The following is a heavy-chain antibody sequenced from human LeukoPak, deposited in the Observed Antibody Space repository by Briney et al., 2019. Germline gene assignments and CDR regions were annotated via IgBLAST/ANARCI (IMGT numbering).Heavy chain of an antibody. D-gene: IGHD3-22*01. J-gene: IGHJ3*02. V-gene: IGHV3-74*01. Sequence: GGSLRLSSAASGFTFRNYAMGWVRQAPGKGLVWVSRINSDGSSTSYADSVKGRFTISRDNAKNTLYLEMNSLRAEDTAVYYCARVKTRDDSSGNDAFDIWGQGTMVTVSS. CDR2: INSDGSST. CDR1: GFTFRNYA. CDR3: ARVKTRDDSSGNDAFDI.